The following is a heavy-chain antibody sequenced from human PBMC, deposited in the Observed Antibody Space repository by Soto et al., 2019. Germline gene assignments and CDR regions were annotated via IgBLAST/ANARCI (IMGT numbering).Heavy chain of an antibody. V-gene: IGHV3-11*01. CDR1: GFTFIDYH. CDR3: ATYARVYSKGFDY. CDR2: ISSSGGSI. D-gene: IGHD5-12*01. J-gene: IGHJ4*01. Sequence: VQLVESGGGLVKTGGSLKLSCAASGFTFIDYHMTWIRQAPGKGLEWVSYISSSGGSIYYADSVEGRFTICRDNAKNSLYLQMNSLRAEDTAVYYCATYARVYSKGFDYWGHGTLVTVSA.